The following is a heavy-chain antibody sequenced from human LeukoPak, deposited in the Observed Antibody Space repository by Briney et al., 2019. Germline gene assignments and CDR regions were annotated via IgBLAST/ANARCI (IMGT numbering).Heavy chain of an antibody. D-gene: IGHD4-17*01. CDR1: GFTFSSYS. CDR2: ISSSSGYI. CDR3: ARSTVTTR. Sequence: PGGSLRLSCAAPGFTFSSYSMNWVRQAPGKGLEWVSSISSSSGYIYYADSVKGRFTISRDNAKNSLYLQMNSLRAEDTAVYYCARSTVTTRWGQGTLVTVSS. J-gene: IGHJ4*02. V-gene: IGHV3-21*01.